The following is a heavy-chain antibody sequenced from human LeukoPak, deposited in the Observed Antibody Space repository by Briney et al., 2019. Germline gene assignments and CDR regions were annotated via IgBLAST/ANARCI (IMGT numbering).Heavy chain of an antibody. V-gene: IGHV1-8*01. CDR1: GYTFTSYD. Sequence: GASVKVSCKASGYTFTSYDINWLRQATGQGLEWMGWMNPNSGNTGYAQKFQGRVTMTRNTSISTAYMELSSLRSEDTAVYYCARPAPYGSGSYFWAYWGQGTLVTVSS. J-gene: IGHJ4*02. D-gene: IGHD3-10*01. CDR3: ARPAPYGSGSYFWAY. CDR2: MNPNSGNT.